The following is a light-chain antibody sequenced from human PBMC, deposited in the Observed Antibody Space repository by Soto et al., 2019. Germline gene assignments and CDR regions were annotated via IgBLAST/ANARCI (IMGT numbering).Light chain of an antibody. Sequence: QSVLTQPPSASGTPGQGVTISCSGSSSNIGSNFVSWYQQLPGTAPKLLIYRSDQRPSGVPDRFSGSKSGTSAALAISGLRSEDEADYYCAAWDDSLSGDVFGTGTKVTVL. CDR1: SSNIGSNF. V-gene: IGLV1-47*01. CDR2: RSD. J-gene: IGLJ1*01. CDR3: AAWDDSLSGDV.